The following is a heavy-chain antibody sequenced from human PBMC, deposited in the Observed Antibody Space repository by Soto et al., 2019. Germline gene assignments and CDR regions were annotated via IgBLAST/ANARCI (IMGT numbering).Heavy chain of an antibody. CDR1: GGSISSGGYS. Sequence: PSETLSLTCAVSGGSISSGGYSWSWIRQPPGKGLEWIGYIYHSGSTYHNPSLKGRFTISRDNAKNSLFLQMNSLRVEDTAVYYCVRDYFGPGPYWGQGTLVTVSS. J-gene: IGHJ4*01. D-gene: IGHD3-10*01. V-gene: IGHV4-30-2*01. CDR3: VRDYFGPGPY. CDR2: IYHSGST.